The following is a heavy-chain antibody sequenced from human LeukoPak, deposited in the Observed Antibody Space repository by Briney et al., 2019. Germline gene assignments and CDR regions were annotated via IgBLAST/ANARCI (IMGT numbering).Heavy chain of an antibody. CDR3: ARGPTKGR. D-gene: IGHD3-10*01. CDR1: GGSFSGYY. J-gene: IGHJ4*02. V-gene: IGHV4-34*01. CDR2: INHSGST. Sequence: SETLSLTCAVYGGSFSGYYWSWIRQPPGKGLEWIGEINHSGSTNYNPSLKSRVTISVDTSKNQFSLKLSSVTAADTAVYYRARGPTKGRWGQGTLVTVSS.